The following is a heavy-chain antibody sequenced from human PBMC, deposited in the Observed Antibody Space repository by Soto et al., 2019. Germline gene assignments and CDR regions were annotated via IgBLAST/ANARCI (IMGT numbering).Heavy chain of an antibody. CDR3: ASLASSGWYSEVYFDY. D-gene: IGHD6-19*01. CDR2: INPSGGST. CDR1: GYTFTSYY. J-gene: IGHJ4*02. V-gene: IGHV1-46*01. Sequence: VASVKVSCKASGYTFTSYYMHWVRQAPGQGLEWMGIINPSGGSTSYAQKFQDRVTMTRDTSTSTVYMELSSLRSEDTAVYYCASLASSGWYSEVYFDYWGQGTLVTVSS.